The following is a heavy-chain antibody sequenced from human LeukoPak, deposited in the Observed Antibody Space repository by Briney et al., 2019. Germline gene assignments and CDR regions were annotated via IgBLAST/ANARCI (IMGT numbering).Heavy chain of an antibody. CDR1: GFIFSEYY. Sequence: GGSLRLSCAASGFIFSEYYMGWIRQAPGKGLEWVSVIYSGGSTYYADSVKGRFTISRDNARDSLYLQMDSLRAEDTAVYYCARDLRGRSGNYYSNFDYWGQGTLVTVSS. V-gene: IGHV3-66*01. D-gene: IGHD3-10*01. CDR2: IYSGGST. J-gene: IGHJ4*02. CDR3: ARDLRGRSGNYYSNFDY.